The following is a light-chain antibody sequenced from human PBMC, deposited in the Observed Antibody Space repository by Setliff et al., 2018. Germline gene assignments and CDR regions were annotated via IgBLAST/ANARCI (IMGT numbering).Light chain of an antibody. Sequence: QSALAQPPSVSGAPGQRVTISCTGSSSNIGAGYDVHWYQQLPGTAPKLLIYGNSNRPSGVPDRFSGSKSGTSASLAITGLQAEDEADYYCAAWDDSLNGEVFGTGTKVTVL. CDR1: SSNIGAGYD. CDR3: AAWDDSLNGEV. CDR2: GNS. J-gene: IGLJ1*01. V-gene: IGLV1-40*01.